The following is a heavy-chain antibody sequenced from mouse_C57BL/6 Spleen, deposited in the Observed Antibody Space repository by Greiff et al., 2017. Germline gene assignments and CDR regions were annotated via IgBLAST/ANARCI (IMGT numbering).Heavy chain of an antibody. CDR3: ARELGRNVGDWYFDV. CDR2: IHPNSGST. V-gene: IGHV1-64*01. Sequence: QVHVKQSGAELVKPGASVKLSCKASGYTFTSYWMHWVKQRPGQGLEWIGMIHPNSGSTNYNEKFKSKATLTVDKSSSTAYMQLSSLTSEDSAVYYCARELGRNVGDWYFDVWGTGTTVTVSS. J-gene: IGHJ1*03. D-gene: IGHD4-1*01. CDR1: GYTFTSYW.